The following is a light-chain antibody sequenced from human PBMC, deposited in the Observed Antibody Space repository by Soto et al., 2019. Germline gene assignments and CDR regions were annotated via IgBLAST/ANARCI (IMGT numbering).Light chain of an antibody. CDR1: QSVSTN. V-gene: IGKV3-15*01. CDR2: GAS. Sequence: EIVMTQSPATLSVSPGERSTLSCSASQSVSTNFAWYLQKPGQAPRLLIYGASTRATAVPARFTASGSGTEFTLSISSLQSDDFGVYYCQQYDTWPRTFGQGTKVDIK. J-gene: IGKJ1*01. CDR3: QQYDTWPRT.